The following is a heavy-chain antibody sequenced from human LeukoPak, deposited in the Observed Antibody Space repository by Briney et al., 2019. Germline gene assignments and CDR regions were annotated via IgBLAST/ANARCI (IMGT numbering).Heavy chain of an antibody. J-gene: IGHJ4*02. V-gene: IGHV3-66*01. CDR3: AREGRDEGHYFDY. CDR1: GLTGSSNY. Sequence: PGGSLRLSCAASGLTGSSNYMSWVRQATGKGLEWVSVIYSGGTTYYADSVKGRFIISRDNSKNTLYLQMNSLRVEDTAVYYCAREGRDEGHYFDYWGQGTLVTVSS. CDR2: IYSGGTT.